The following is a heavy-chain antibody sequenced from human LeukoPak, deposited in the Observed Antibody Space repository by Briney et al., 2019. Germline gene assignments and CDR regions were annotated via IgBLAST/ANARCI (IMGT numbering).Heavy chain of an antibody. J-gene: IGHJ4*02. D-gene: IGHD3-9*01. Sequence: TSQTLSLTCALSGDTLSAYRAVSGWIRHSPSGGIEWLVRTYCRSQFTSDYAESVKDRINITPDTSANQFSLQWNSVTPGDTAVYYCARGSYGLRGYWDFYFDFWGQGTLVTVSS. CDR3: ARGSYGLRGYWDFYFDF. CDR1: GDTLSAYRAV. V-gene: IGHV6-1*01. CDR2: TYCRSQFTS.